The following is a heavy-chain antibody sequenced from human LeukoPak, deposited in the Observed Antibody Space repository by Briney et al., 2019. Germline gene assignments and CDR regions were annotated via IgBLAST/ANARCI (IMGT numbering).Heavy chain of an antibody. Sequence: GGSLRLSCAASGFTFSSYEMNWVRQAPGKGLEWVSYISSSGSTIYYADSVKGRFTISRDNAKNSLYLQMNSLRAEDMAVYYCARRYYYDSSGSYYFDYWGQGTLVTVSS. J-gene: IGHJ4*02. CDR2: ISSSGSTI. V-gene: IGHV3-48*03. CDR1: GFTFSSYE. CDR3: ARRYYYDSSGSYYFDY. D-gene: IGHD3-22*01.